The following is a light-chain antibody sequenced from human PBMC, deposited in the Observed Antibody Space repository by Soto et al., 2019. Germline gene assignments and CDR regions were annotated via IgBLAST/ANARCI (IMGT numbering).Light chain of an antibody. CDR2: DVS. V-gene: IGLV2-11*01. Sequence: QSALTQPRSVSGSPGQSVTISCTGTSSDVGGYNYVSWYQQHPGKAPKLMIYDVSKRPSGVPDRFSGSKSGNTASLTISGLQAEDYADYYCCSYAGSYIPYVFGTGTKLT. CDR1: SSDVGGYNY. J-gene: IGLJ1*01. CDR3: CSYAGSYIPYV.